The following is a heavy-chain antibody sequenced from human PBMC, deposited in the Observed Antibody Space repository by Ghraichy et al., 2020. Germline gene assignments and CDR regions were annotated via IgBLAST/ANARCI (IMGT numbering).Heavy chain of an antibody. D-gene: IGHD5-24*01. V-gene: IGHV4-4*02. CDR2: MEHSGGT. J-gene: IGHJ4*02. CDR1: GASISDNW. Sequence: SETLSLTCAVSGASISDNWWSWVRQPPGKGLEWIGEMEHSGGTNYNPSLKSRITISVDTSINQFSLRLSSVTAADTAVYYCARAATYNLDYWGQGTLVTVSS. CDR3: ARAATYNLDY.